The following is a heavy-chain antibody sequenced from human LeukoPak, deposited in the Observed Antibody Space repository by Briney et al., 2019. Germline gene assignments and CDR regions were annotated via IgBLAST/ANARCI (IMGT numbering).Heavy chain of an antibody. CDR2: ISSNGGST. Sequence: GRSLRLSCAASGFTFSSYAMHWVRQAPGKGLEYVSAISSNGGSTYYANSVKGRFTISRDNSKNTLYLQMGSLRAEDMAVYYCARDGADEYYDILTGYSHYDYWGQGTLVTVSS. CDR3: ARDGADEYYDILTGYSHYDY. CDR1: GFTFSSYA. D-gene: IGHD3-9*01. J-gene: IGHJ4*02. V-gene: IGHV3-64*01.